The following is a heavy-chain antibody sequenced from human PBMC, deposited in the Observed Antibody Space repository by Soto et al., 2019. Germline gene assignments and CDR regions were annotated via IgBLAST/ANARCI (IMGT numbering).Heavy chain of an antibody. V-gene: IGHV3-48*03. J-gene: IGHJ4*02. D-gene: IGHD6-19*01. CDR3: ARGYTGGWARGGQNDY. CDR2: ISNGGSRI. CDR1: GFTFSSYD. Sequence: GGSLRLSCAASGFTFSSYDMNWVRQAPGKGLEWISYISNGGSRIYYAESLKGRFTISRDNAKNSLHLQINSLSAEDTAVYYCARGYTGGWARGGQNDYWGQGTLVTVSS.